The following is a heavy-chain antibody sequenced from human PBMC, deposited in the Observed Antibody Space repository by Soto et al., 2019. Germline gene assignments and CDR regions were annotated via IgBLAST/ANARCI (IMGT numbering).Heavy chain of an antibody. V-gene: IGHV1-69*13. CDR2: IIPIFGTA. CDR1: GGTFSSYA. J-gene: IGHJ6*02. CDR3: ARDLKRYYDSSGYGYYYYGMDV. D-gene: IGHD3-22*01. Sequence: SVKVSCKASGGTFSSYAISWVLQAPGQGLEWMEGIIPIFGTANYAQKFQGRVTITADESTTTAYMELSSLRSEDTAVYYCARDLKRYYDSSGYGYYYYGMDVWGQGTTVTVSS.